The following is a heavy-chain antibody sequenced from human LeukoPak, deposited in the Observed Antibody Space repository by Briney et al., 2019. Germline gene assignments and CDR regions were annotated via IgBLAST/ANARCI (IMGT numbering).Heavy chain of an antibody. CDR1: GYTFTSYG. CDR2: MNPNSGNT. D-gene: IGHD3-16*01. V-gene: IGHV1-8*03. CDR3: ARAPTWTGYYYYMDV. Sequence: ASVKVSCKASGYTFTSYGISWVRQAPGQGLEWMGWMNPNSGNTGFAQKFQGRVTISTAYMELISLRAEDTAVYFCARAPTWTGYYYYMDVWGKGTTVTVSS. J-gene: IGHJ6*03.